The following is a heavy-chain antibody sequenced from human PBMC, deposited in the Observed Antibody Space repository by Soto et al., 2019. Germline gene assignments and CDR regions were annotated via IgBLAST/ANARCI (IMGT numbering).Heavy chain of an antibody. CDR1: GYAFTTYG. CDR3: ARGGYGDY. D-gene: IGHD1-1*01. CDR2: ISAHNGNT. J-gene: IGHJ4*02. Sequence: QVHLVQSGAEVKKPGASVKVSCKGSGYAFTTYGITWVRQAPGQGLEWMGWISAHNGNTNYAQKLQGRVTVTRDTSTSTAYMELRTLRCDDTAVYYCARGGYGDYWGQGALVTVSS. V-gene: IGHV1-18*01.